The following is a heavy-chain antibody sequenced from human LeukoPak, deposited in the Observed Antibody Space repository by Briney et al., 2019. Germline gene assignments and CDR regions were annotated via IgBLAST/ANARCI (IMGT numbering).Heavy chain of an antibody. Sequence: GGSLRLSCAASGFTFDDYTMHWVRHSPGKGLEWVSLITWDASRTYYADSVKGRFTISRDHSKNSLYLQMNSLRTEDTALYYCAKDTGYSDGIGLVDYWGQGTLVTVSS. D-gene: IGHD5-18*01. CDR3: AKDTGYSDGIGLVDY. CDR2: ITWDASRT. CDR1: GFTFDDYT. V-gene: IGHV3-43*01. J-gene: IGHJ4*02.